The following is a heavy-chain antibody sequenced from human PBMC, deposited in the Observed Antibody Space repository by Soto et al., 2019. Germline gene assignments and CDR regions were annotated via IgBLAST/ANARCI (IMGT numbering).Heavy chain of an antibody. D-gene: IGHD3-10*01. CDR2: IYYSGST. V-gene: IGHV4-31*03. CDR1: GGSISSGGYY. CDR3: ARVDGSGINYYYYYMGV. J-gene: IGHJ6*03. Sequence: SETLSLTCTVSGGSISSGGYYWSWIRQHPGNGLEWIGYIYYSGSTYYNPSLKSRVTISVDTSKNQFSLKLSSVTAADTAVYYCARVDGSGINYYYYYMGVWGKGTTVTVSS.